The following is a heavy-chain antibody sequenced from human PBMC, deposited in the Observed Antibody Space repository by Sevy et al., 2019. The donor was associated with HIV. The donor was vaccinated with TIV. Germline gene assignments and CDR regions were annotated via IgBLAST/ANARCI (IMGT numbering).Heavy chain of an antibody. V-gene: IGHV3-7*03. CDR3: ARAKYKAFDF. J-gene: IGHJ3*01. CDR1: GLTFSNYW. CDR2: IKEDGTEK. Sequence: GGSLRLSCAASGLTFSNYWMSWVRQAPGKGLEWVANIKEDGTEKNYVDSVKGRFTISRDNAKSSLYLQMNSLRAEDTAVYYCARAKYKAFDFWGQGTMVTVSS. D-gene: IGHD1-20*01.